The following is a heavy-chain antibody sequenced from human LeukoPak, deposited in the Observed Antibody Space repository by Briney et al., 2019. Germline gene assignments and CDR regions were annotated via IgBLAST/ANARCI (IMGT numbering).Heavy chain of an antibody. D-gene: IGHD1-26*01. J-gene: IGHJ4*02. CDR3: VKSGGYGLIDY. Sequence: SETLSLTCAVYGGSFSGYYWSWIRQPPGKGLEWIGEINHSGSTNYNPSLKSRVTISVDTSKNQFSLKLNSVTAADTAMYYCVKSGGYGLIDYWGQGTLVTVSS. CDR1: GGSFSGYY. CDR2: INHSGST. V-gene: IGHV4-34*01.